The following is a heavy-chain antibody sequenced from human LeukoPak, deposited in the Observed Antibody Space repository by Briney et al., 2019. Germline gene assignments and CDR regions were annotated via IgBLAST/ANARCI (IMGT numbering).Heavy chain of an antibody. CDR2: ISGGGGST. V-gene: IGHV3-23*01. CDR1: GFTSTSYS. Sequence: PGGSLRLSCAASGFTSTSYSMNWVRQAPGKGLEWVSTISGGGGSTYYADSVKGRFTISRDNSKNTLYLQVNSLRAEDTAVYYCAKGGKWDVTPFDYWGQGTLVTVS. D-gene: IGHD1-26*01. J-gene: IGHJ4*02. CDR3: AKGGKWDVTPFDY.